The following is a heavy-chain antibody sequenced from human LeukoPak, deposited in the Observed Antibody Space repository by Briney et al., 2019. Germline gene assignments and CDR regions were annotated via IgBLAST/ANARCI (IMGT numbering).Heavy chain of an antibody. V-gene: IGHV4-39*07. CDR2: IYYSGNT. Sequence: SETLSLTCTVSGGSISSSSYYWGWIRQPPGKGLEWIGSIYYSGNTYYNPSLKSRVTISIDTSKNRFSLNLSSVTAADTAVYYSATGGYYYDSSACWGQGTLVTVSS. CDR3: ATGGYYYDSSAC. J-gene: IGHJ4*02. CDR1: GGSISSSSYY. D-gene: IGHD3-22*01.